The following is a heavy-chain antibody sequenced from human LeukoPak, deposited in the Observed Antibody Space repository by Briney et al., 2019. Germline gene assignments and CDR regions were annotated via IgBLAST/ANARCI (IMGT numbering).Heavy chain of an antibody. J-gene: IGHJ6*03. CDR2: ISQGGST. D-gene: IGHD2-15*01. CDR1: GGSFSGYF. V-gene: IGHV4-34*01. Sequence: SETLSLTCAVYGGSFSGYFWSWIRQPPGKGLEWIGEISQGGSTNYNPSLKSRVTISVDTSKNQFSLKLSSVTAADTAVYYCARRIGYYYYYMDVWGKGTTVTVSS. CDR3: ARRIGYYYYYMDV.